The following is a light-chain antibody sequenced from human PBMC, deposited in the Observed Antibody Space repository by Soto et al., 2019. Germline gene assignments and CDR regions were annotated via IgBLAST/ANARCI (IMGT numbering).Light chain of an antibody. J-gene: IGKJ4*01. Sequence: EIVLTQSPCTLSLSPGERATLSCRASQSVGTYLAWYQQKPGQAPRLLIYGASSRATGIPDRFSGSGSGTDFALTISRLEPEDFAVYYCQQYVSTPLTFGGGTKVDIK. V-gene: IGKV3-20*01. CDR2: GAS. CDR3: QQYVSTPLT. CDR1: QSVGTY.